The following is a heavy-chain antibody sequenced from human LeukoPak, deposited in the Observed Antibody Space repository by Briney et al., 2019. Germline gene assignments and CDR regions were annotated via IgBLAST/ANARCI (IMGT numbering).Heavy chain of an antibody. CDR3: ARGKEEYSAFDV. CDR1: ESISQTKYY. V-gene: IGHV4-39*07. J-gene: IGHJ5*02. Sequence: SETLSLTCTVSESISQTKYYWGWIRQPAGKGLEWTGSVSYSGSTFYNPSLKSRLTISQDTSKNRFSLKLSSVTAADTAVYFCARGKEEYSAFDVWGQGMVVTVSS. D-gene: IGHD4-11*01. CDR2: VSYSGST.